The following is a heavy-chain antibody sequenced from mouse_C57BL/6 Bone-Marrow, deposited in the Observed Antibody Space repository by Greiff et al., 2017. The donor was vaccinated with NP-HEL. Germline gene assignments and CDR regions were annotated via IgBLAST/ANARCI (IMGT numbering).Heavy chain of an antibody. V-gene: IGHV1-76*01. CDR2: IYPGSGNT. CDR3: ARRARGSSGYVDAMDY. CDR1: GYTFTDYY. J-gene: IGHJ4*01. D-gene: IGHD3-2*02. Sequence: QVQLQQSGAELVRPGASVKLSCKASGYTFTDYYINWVKQRPGQGLEWIARIYPGSGNTYYNEKFKGKATLTADKSSSTAYMQRRNLTSEDSAVYFCARRARGSSGYVDAMDYWGQGTSVTVSS.